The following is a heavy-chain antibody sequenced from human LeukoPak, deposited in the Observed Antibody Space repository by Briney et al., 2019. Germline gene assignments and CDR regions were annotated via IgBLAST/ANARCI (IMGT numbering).Heavy chain of an antibody. CDR2: IYYSGST. CDR1: GGSISSSSYY. Sequence: SETLSLTCTVSGGSISSSSYYWGWIRQPPGKGLEWIGSIYYSGSTYYNPSLKSRVTISVDTSKNQFSLKLSSVTAADTAVYYCARLQPAAHFDYWGQGTLVTVSS. J-gene: IGHJ4*02. CDR3: ARLQPAAHFDY. D-gene: IGHD2-2*01. V-gene: IGHV4-39*01.